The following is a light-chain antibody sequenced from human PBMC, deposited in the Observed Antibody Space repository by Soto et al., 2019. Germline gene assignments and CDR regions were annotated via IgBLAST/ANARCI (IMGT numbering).Light chain of an antibody. Sequence: DIPMTQSPSTVSASVGDRVTITCRASQTITNRLAWYQRKPGKAPKVLIYNASNLESGVPSRFSGSRSGTELILTISSLQPDDFATYYCQHYGGLWTFGQGTKVEVK. CDR1: QTITNR. V-gene: IGKV1-5*01. CDR2: NAS. J-gene: IGKJ1*01. CDR3: QHYGGLWT.